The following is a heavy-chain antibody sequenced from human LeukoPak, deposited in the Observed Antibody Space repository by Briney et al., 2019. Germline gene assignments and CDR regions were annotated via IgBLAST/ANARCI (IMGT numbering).Heavy chain of an antibody. CDR2: ISGSGGST. CDR3: AKSIAARPLNFDY. V-gene: IGHV3-23*01. J-gene: IGHJ4*02. D-gene: IGHD6-6*01. CDR1: GFTFSSYA. Sequence: GGSLRLSXAASGFTFSSYAMSWVRQAPGKGLEWVSAISGSGGSTYYADSVKGRFTISRDNSKNTLYLQMNSLRAEDTAVYYCAKSIAARPLNFDYWGQGTLVTVSS.